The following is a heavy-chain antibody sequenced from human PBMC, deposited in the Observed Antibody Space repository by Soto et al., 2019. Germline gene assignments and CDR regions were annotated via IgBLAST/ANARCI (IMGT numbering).Heavy chain of an antibody. Sequence: EVQLVESGGGLVQPGRSLRLSCAASGFTFGDYAMQWVRQAPGKGLEWVSAISWNSGSIDYADSVKGRFTISRDNAKNSLYLQMNSLRAEDTALYYCAREGSYWNDVGPDWGQGTLVTVSS. V-gene: IGHV3-9*01. CDR2: ISWNSGSI. D-gene: IGHD1-1*01. J-gene: IGHJ4*02. CDR3: AREGSYWNDVGPD. CDR1: GFTFGDYA.